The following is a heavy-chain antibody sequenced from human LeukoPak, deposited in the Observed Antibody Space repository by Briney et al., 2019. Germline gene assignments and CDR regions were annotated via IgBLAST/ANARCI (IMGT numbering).Heavy chain of an antibody. J-gene: IGHJ4*02. CDR1: RFTFSSYA. D-gene: IGHD1-26*01. CDR3: ARDGPIVGATSA. Sequence: GGSLRLSCAASRFTFSSYAMSWVRKAPGKGMDWVSVLYSDEFTHYADSVKGRFTISRDNSRNTLYLQMNSLRVEDTAVYYCARDGPIVGATSAWGQGTPVIVSS. V-gene: IGHV3-66*01. CDR2: LYSDEFT.